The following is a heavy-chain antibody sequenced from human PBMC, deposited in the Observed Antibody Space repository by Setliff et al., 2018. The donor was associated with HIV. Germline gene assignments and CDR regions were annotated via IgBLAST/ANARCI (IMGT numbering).Heavy chain of an antibody. CDR1: GGTFSSYV. CDR2: IIPMYNIP. V-gene: IGHV1-69*13. CDR3: ARDQTGVAAAAFGGGSAWSDEGFDI. Sequence: SVKVSCKASGGTFSSYVISWVRQAPGQGLEWMGMIIPMYNIPAYAQKFQGRVTFTADESTSTAYMELSSLSSEDTAVYYCARDQTGVAAAAFGGGSAWSDEGFDIWGQGTMVTVSS. J-gene: IGHJ3*02. D-gene: IGHD6-13*01.